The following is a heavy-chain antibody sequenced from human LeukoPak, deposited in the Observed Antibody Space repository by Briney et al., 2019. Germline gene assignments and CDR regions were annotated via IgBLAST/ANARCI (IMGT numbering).Heavy chain of an antibody. CDR1: GGSISSSSYY. D-gene: IGHD5-12*01. CDR2: IYSSGNT. J-gene: IGHJ4*02. V-gene: IGHV4-39*07. CDR3: ARVSGYDWESFYDY. Sequence: SETLSLTCTVSGGSISSSSYYWGWIRQPPGKGLEWIGSIYSSGNTNYNPSLKSRVTISVDTSKNQFSLKLSSVTAADTAVYYCARVSGYDWESFYDYWGQGTLVTVSS.